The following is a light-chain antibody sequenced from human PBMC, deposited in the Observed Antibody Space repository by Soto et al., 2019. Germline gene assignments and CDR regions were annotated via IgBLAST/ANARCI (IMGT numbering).Light chain of an antibody. V-gene: IGLV1-44*01. CDR1: SSNIGSNS. CDR3: AVWDDNLNAYV. J-gene: IGLJ1*01. Sequence: QSVLTQPPSATGTPAQRVPVSCSGSSSNIGSNSVNWYQQLPGTAPKLLIYTNYQRPSGVPDRFSGSKSGTSASLAISGLQSEDEADYYCAVWDDNLNAYVFGTGTKMTVL. CDR2: TNY.